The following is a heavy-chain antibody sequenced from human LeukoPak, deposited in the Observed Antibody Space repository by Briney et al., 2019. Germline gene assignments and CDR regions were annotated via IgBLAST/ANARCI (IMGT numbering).Heavy chain of an antibody. D-gene: IGHD3-10*01. Sequence: PGESLKISCKASGYTFTHQWICWVRPMSGGGLEWMGIIYPRDSDTIYSPSFQGHVTISADTSINTAYLEWSSLEASDTAIYYCARHSDVIGAIWGQGTLVTVSS. J-gene: IGHJ4*02. V-gene: IGHV5-51*01. CDR2: IYPRDSDT. CDR3: ARHSDVIGAI. CDR1: GYTFTHQW.